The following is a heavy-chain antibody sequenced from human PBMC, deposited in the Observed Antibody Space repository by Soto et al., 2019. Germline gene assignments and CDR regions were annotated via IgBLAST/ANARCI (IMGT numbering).Heavy chain of an antibody. CDR2: INHSGST. CDR1: GGSFSGYY. CDR3: ARGYCSSTSCYVYWFDP. D-gene: IGHD2-2*01. J-gene: IGHJ5*02. Sequence: QVQLQQWGAGLLKPSETLSLTCAVYGGSFSGYYWSWIRQPPGKGLEWIGEINHSGSTNYNPSLKSRVTISVDTSKSQFSLKLSSVTAADTAVYYCARGYCSSTSCYVYWFDPWGQGTLVTVSS. V-gene: IGHV4-34*01.